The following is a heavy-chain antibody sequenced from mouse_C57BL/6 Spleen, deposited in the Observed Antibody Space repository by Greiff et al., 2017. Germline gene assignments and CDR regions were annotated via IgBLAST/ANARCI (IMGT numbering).Heavy chain of an antibody. V-gene: IGHV6-6*01. CDR2: ISNTANNPAT. Sequence: EVKVQEPGGGLVQPGGSMKLSCAASGFTFSDSWMDWVRQSPEKGLEWVAEISNTANNPATYYAESVKGRFTISRNDSRSSVYLQMNSLRAEDTGIYYGGNYDDGAHFDYWGQGTTLTVAA. CDR3: GNYDDGAHFDY. D-gene: IGHD2-4*01. CDR1: GFTFSDSW. J-gene: IGHJ2*01.